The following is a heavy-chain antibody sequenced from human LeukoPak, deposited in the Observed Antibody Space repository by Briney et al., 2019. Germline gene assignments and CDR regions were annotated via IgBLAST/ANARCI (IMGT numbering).Heavy chain of an antibody. Sequence: PSETLSLTCTVSGGSISSYYWSWIRQPAGKGLEWIGRIYTSGSTNYNPSLKSRVTMSVDTSKNQFSLKLSSVTAADTAVYYCARETPYSSSSLFFDYWGQGTLVTVSS. V-gene: IGHV4-4*07. J-gene: IGHJ4*02. CDR2: IYTSGST. CDR1: GGSISSYY. CDR3: ARETPYSSSSLFFDY. D-gene: IGHD6-6*01.